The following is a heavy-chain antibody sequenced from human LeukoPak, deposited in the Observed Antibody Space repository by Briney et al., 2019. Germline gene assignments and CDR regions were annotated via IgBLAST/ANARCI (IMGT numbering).Heavy chain of an antibody. CDR3: ARGGWSHAY. J-gene: IGHJ1*01. CDR1: GGSISSHY. Sequence: SETLSLPCTVSGGSISSHYWSWIRQPPGKGLEWIGYIYYTGSTNYNPSLQSRVTISVDTSNNQFSLKLSSVTAADTAVYYCARGGWSHAYWGERGLVTVSS. CDR2: IYYTGST. V-gene: IGHV4-59*11. D-gene: IGHD6-19*01.